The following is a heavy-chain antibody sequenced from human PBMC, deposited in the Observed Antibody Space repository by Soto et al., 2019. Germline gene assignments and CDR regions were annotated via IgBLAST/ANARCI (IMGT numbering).Heavy chain of an antibody. CDR3: ARGRTIFGGNWFDP. V-gene: IGHV1-3*01. CDR1: GYTFTSYA. Sequence: GASVKVSCKASGYTFTSYAMHWVRQAPGQRLEWMGWINAGNGNTKYSQKFQGRVTITRDTSASTAYMELSSLRSEDTAVYYCARGRTIFGGNWFDPWGQGTLVTVSS. CDR2: INAGNGNT. J-gene: IGHJ5*02. D-gene: IGHD3-3*01.